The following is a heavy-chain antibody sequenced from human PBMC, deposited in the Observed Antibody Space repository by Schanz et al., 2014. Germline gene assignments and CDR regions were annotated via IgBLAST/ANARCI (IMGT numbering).Heavy chain of an antibody. D-gene: IGHD3-10*01. V-gene: IGHV3-23*01. CDR1: GFTFSSYA. J-gene: IGHJ4*02. CDR2: ISGSGSST. CDR3: ARAPTTIQGVARDF. Sequence: EVQLLESGGGLVQPGGSLRLSCAASGFTFSSYAMTWVRQAPGKGLDWVSAISGSGSSTYYADSVKGRFTISRDNSKDTLYLQMSGLTPEDTAVYDCARAPTTIQGVARDFWGQGTLVTVSS.